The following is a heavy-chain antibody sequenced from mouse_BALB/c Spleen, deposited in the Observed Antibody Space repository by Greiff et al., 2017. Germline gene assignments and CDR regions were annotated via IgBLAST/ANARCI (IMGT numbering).Heavy chain of an antibody. J-gene: IGHJ2*01. CDR1: GYSITSYYA. CDR2: ISYSGST. V-gene: IGHV3-2*02. Sequence: EVKLQESGPGLVKPSQSLSLTCTVTGYSITSYYAWNWIRQFPGNKLEWMGYISYSGSTSYNPSLKSRISITRDTSKNQFFLQLNSVTTEDTATYYCARKGYGSYYFDYWGQGTTRTVSS. CDR3: ARKGYGSYYFDY. D-gene: IGHD1-2*01.